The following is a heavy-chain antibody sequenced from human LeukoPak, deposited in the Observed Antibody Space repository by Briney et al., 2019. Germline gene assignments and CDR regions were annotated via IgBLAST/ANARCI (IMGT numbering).Heavy chain of an antibody. V-gene: IGHV4-38-2*01. CDR3: ARSRIGPYYDFWSGYPDDYYFDY. CDR2: IYYSGST. Sequence: GSLRLSCAASGFTFSNAWMSWVRQAPGKGLEWIGSIYYSGSTYYNPSLKSRVTISVDTSKNQFSLKLSSVTAADTAVYYCARSRIGPYYDFWSGYPDDYYFDYWGQGTLVTVSS. D-gene: IGHD3-3*01. J-gene: IGHJ4*02. CDR1: GFTFSNAW.